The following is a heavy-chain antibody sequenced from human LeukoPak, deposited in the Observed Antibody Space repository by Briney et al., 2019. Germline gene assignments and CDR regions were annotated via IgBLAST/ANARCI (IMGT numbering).Heavy chain of an antibody. CDR2: IYYSGST. J-gene: IGHJ4*02. D-gene: IGHD3-10*01. CDR1: GGSISSSSYY. CDR3: ARRKSMVRAIDY. V-gene: IGHV4-39*07. Sequence: SETLSLTCTVSGGSISSSSYYWGWIRQPPGKGLEWIGSIYYSGSTYYNPSLKSRVTISVDTSKNQFSLKLSSVTAADTAVYYCARRKSMVRAIDYWGQGTLVTVSS.